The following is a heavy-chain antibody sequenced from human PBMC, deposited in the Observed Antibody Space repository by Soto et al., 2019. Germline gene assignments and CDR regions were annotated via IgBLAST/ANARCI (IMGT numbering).Heavy chain of an antibody. CDR3: ARVRLAVAARHYYYGMDV. J-gene: IGHJ6*02. CDR1: GGTFTSFA. CDR2: VIPLFGTS. V-gene: IGHV1-69*13. Sequence: SLNVSCKAPGGTFTSFASNWVRQAPGQGLEWMGGVIPLFGTSNYAQRFQGRVTITADESTSTVYMELSSLRSEDTAIYYCARVRLAVAARHYYYGMDVWGPGTTVTVSS. D-gene: IGHD2-15*01.